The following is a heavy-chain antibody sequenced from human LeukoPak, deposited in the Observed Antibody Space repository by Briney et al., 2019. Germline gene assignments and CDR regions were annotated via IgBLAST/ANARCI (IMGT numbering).Heavy chain of an antibody. CDR2: ISNSGNTI. CDR1: GFTFGDYY. Sequence: GGSLRLSCAASGFTFGDYYMSWIRQAPGKGLEWVSYISNSGNTIKEADSVRGRFTISRDNAQNSLFLQMKSLRADDTAVYYCARYRVITNDYFDSWGQGTLVTVSS. CDR3: ARYRVITNDYFDS. J-gene: IGHJ4*02. V-gene: IGHV3-11*01. D-gene: IGHD3-16*01.